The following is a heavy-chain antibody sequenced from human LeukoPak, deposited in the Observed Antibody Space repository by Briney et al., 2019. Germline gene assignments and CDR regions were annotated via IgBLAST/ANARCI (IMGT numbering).Heavy chain of an antibody. CDR1: GGSFSGYY. V-gene: IGHV4-59*10. J-gene: IGHJ4*02. Sequence: PSETLSLTCAVYGGSFSGYYWSWIRQPAGKGLEWIGRIYTSGSTNYNPSLKSRVTMSVDTSKSQFSLKLSSVTAADTAVYYCAREGYYYDSSGYYYVAFDYWGQGTLVTVSS. D-gene: IGHD3-22*01. CDR2: IYTSGST. CDR3: AREGYYYDSSGYYYVAFDY.